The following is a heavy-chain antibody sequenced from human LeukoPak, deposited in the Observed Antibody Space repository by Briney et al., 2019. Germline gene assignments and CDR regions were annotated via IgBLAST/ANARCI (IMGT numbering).Heavy chain of an antibody. CDR1: GYTFTGHY. Sequence: ASVKVSCKASGYTFTGHYMQWVRQAPGQGLEWMGWISPNSGDTLHAQKFQGRVTMARGTSINTAYMELSNLRSDDTAVYYCARARQGAGTYAFDIWGQGKMVTVSS. CDR3: ARARQGAGTYAFDI. V-gene: IGHV1-2*02. D-gene: IGHD6-13*01. J-gene: IGHJ3*02. CDR2: ISPNSGDT.